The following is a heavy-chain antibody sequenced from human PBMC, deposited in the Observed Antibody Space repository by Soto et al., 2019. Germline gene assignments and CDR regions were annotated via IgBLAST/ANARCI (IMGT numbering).Heavy chain of an antibody. CDR2: ISAYNGNT. Sequence: ASVKVSCKSSCYTFTSYGISLFRHAPGQWLEWMGWISAYNGNTNYAQKLQGRVTMTTDTSTSTAYMQLSSLTSEDTAVYYCARDDSGFSGSHYIDYFNYWGQGALVTVSS. J-gene: IGHJ4*02. CDR3: ARDDSGFSGSHYIDYFNY. D-gene: IGHD1-26*01. V-gene: IGHV1-18*01. CDR1: CYTFTSYG.